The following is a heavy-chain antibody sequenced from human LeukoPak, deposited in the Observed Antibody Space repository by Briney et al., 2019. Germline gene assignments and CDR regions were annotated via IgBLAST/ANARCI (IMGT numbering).Heavy chain of an antibody. D-gene: IGHD6-19*01. Sequence: SGGSLRLSCAASGFTFSSYYMHWVRQATGKGLEWVSSINTAGDTYYPGSVKGRFTISRENAKNSLYLQMNSLRAGDTAVYYCAREAVAGGFDPWGQGTLVTVSS. CDR1: GFTFSSYY. CDR3: AREAVAGGFDP. CDR2: INTAGDT. J-gene: IGHJ5*02. V-gene: IGHV3-13*01.